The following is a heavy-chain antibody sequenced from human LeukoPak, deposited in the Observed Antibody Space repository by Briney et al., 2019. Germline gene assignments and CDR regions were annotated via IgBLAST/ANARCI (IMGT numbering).Heavy chain of an antibody. CDR1: GFTFRNYV. V-gene: IGHV3-30-3*01. Sequence: GGSLRLSCAASGFTFRNYVIHWVRQAPGKGLEWVAVTSSDLNVKLYADSVKGRFTISRDNSRSTLYLQMNSPRPEDTAIYYCAREGYYGSGSPPSLYFDYWGQGTLVTVSS. J-gene: IGHJ4*02. D-gene: IGHD3-10*01. CDR3: AREGYYGSGSPPSLYFDY. CDR2: TSSDLNVK.